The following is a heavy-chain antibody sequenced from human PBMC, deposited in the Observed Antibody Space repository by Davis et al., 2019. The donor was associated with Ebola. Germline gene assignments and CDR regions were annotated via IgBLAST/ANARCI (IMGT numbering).Heavy chain of an antibody. Sequence: GESLKISCAASGFTFSNAWMSWVRQAPGKGLEWVGRIKSKTDGGTTDYAAPVKGRFTISRDDSKNTLYLQMNSLKTEDTAVYYCTTDFIVGVGVDYWGQGTLVTVSS. CDR2: IKSKTDGGTT. V-gene: IGHV3-15*01. CDR1: GFTFSNAW. CDR3: TTDFIVGVGVDY. J-gene: IGHJ4*02. D-gene: IGHD1-26*01.